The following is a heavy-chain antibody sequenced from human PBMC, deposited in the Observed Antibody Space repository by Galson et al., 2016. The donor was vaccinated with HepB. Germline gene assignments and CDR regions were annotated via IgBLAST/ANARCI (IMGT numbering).Heavy chain of an antibody. CDR1: GFTFSNYA. Sequence: LRLSCAASGFTFSNYATAWVRLPPGKGLEWVSTIRGGGDTTYYADSVKGRFTISRDNSRSTLYLHLSSLRAEDTALYYCARGHGDYFPANYFNYWGQGTLVTVSS. J-gene: IGHJ4*02. D-gene: IGHD4-17*01. V-gene: IGHV3-23*01. CDR3: ARGHGDYFPANYFNY. CDR2: IRGGGDTT.